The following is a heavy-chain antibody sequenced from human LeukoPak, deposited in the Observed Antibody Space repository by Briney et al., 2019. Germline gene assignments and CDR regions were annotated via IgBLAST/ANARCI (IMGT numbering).Heavy chain of an antibody. J-gene: IGHJ6*02. V-gene: IGHV3-23*01. D-gene: IGHD3-10*02. CDR3: ARDLHYYVDMDV. CDR2: IGSYNKP. Sequence: GGSLRLSCEASGFTFSAYAMTWVRQAPGKGLEGVSSIGSYNKPHYSESVKGRFAISRDNSKSMLFLQLNSLRAEDTALYYCARDLHYYVDMDVWGQGTTVTVSS. CDR1: GFTFSAYA.